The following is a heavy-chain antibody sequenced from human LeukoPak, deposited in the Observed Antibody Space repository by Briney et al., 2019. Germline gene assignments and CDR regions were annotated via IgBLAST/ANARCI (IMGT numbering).Heavy chain of an antibody. CDR1: GFTISSYG. V-gene: IGHV3-33*01. CDR3: ARGVAYESWFDP. CDR2: IWYDGSNK. J-gene: IGHJ5*02. D-gene: IGHD5-12*01. Sequence: GGSLRLSCAASGFTISSYGMHWVRQAPGKGLEWEAVIWYDGSNKYYADSVKGRFTISRDNSKNTLYLQMNSLRAEDTAVYYCARGVAYESWFDPWGQGTLVTVSS.